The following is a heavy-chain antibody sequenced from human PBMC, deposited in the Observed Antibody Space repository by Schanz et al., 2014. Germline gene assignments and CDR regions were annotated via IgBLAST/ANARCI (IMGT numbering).Heavy chain of an antibody. J-gene: IGHJ5*02. CDR2: IGGDASRT. Sequence: EVQLVESGGGLVQPGGSLRLSCAGSGFTFSSYAMNWVRQAPGEGLEWVSAIGGDASRTYYADSVKGRFTISRDNSKSTLYPQMNSLRADDTAVYYCARAPPLVRGIAGWFGPWGQGSLVTVSS. CDR1: GFTFSSYA. D-gene: IGHD3-10*01. V-gene: IGHV3-23*04. CDR3: ARAPPLVRGIAGWFGP.